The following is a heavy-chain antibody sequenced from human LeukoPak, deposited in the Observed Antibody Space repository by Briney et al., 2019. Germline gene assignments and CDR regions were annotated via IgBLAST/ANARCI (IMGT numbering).Heavy chain of an antibody. CDR1: GGYFSDYY. J-gene: IGHJ4*02. D-gene: IGHD6-13*01. CDR3: ARGLAAAGTPLDY. V-gene: IGHV4-34*01. Sequence: PSETLSLTCAVDGGYFSDYYWSWIRQRPGKVLEWIGEINHSGSTNYNPSLKSRVTISVDTSKNQFSLKLSSVTAADTAVYYCARGLAAAGTPLDYWGQGTLVTVSS. CDR2: INHSGST.